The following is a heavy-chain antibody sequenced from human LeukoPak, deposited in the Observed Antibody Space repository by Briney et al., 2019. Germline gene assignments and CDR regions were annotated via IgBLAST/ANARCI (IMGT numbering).Heavy chain of an antibody. CDR3: AKGYSSSRNYYYYMDV. Sequence: GGSLRLSCAASGFTFDDYTMHWVRQAPGKGLEWVSLISWDGGSTYYADSVKGRFTISRDNSKNSLYLQMNSLRTEDTALYYCAKGYSSSRNYYYYMDVWGKGTTVTVSS. CDR2: ISWDGGST. J-gene: IGHJ6*03. CDR1: GFTFDDYT. V-gene: IGHV3-43*01. D-gene: IGHD6-6*01.